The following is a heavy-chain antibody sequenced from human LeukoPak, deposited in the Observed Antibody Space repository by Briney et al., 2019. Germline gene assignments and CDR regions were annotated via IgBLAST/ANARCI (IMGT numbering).Heavy chain of an antibody. CDR1: GFTFSSYS. V-gene: IGHV3-48*01. D-gene: IGHD3-10*01. CDR2: ISSSSSTI. J-gene: IGHJ4*02. Sequence: GGSLRLSCAASGFTFSSYSMNWVRQAPGKGLEWVSYISSSSSTIYYADSVKGRFTISRDNSKNTLYLQMNSLRAEDTAVYYCARGGYGSGSYYLHYYFDYWGQGTLVTVSS. CDR3: ARGGYGSGSYYLHYYFDY.